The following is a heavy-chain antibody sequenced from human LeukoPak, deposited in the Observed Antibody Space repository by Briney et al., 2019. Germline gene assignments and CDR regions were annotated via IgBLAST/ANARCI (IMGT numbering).Heavy chain of an antibody. CDR2: IIPIFGTA. D-gene: IGHD6-6*01. J-gene: IGHJ4*02. V-gene: IGHV1-69*01. CDR3: ARGGIAARSFDF. Sequence: ASVKVSCKASGGTFSSYAISWVRQAPGQGLEWMGGIIPIFGTANYAQKFQGRVTITADESTSTAYMELSSLRSEDTAVYYCARGGIAARSFDFWGQGTLVTVSS. CDR1: GGTFSSYA.